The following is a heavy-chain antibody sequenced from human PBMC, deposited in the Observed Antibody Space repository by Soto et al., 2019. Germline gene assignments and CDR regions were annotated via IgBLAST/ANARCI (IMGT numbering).Heavy chain of an antibody. Sequence: SSVKVSCKASGGTFSSYAISWVRQAPGQGLEWMGGIIPIFGTANYAQKFQGRVTITADKSTSTAYMELSSLISEDTAVYYRARDIVVVPAATDYDDYGMDVWGQGTTVTVSS. CDR3: ARDIVVVPAATDYDDYGMDV. D-gene: IGHD2-2*01. V-gene: IGHV1-69*06. CDR1: GGTFSSYA. J-gene: IGHJ6*02. CDR2: IIPIFGTA.